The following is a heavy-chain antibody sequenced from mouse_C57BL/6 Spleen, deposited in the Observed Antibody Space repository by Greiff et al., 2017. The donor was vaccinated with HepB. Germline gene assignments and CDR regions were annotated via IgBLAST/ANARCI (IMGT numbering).Heavy chain of an antibody. CDR1: GYTFTDYN. Sequence: EVKLMESGPELVKPGASVKMSCKASGYTFTDYNMHWVKQSHGKSLEWIGYINPNNGGTSYNQKFKGKATLTVNKSSSTAYMELRSLTSEDSAVYYCARYHYSNSYYFDYWGQGTTLTVSS. J-gene: IGHJ2*01. V-gene: IGHV1-22*01. CDR3: ARYHYSNSYYFDY. CDR2: INPNNGGT. D-gene: IGHD2-5*01.